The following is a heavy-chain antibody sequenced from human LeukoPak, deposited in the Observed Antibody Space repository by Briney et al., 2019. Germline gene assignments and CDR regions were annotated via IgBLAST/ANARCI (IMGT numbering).Heavy chain of an antibody. CDR3: AKAGTVTTELLYYYYYMDV. CDR2: INQDGSEK. Sequence: GGSLRLSCAASGFPFSSHWLSWFRQSPGKGLEWVAHINQDGSEKYYVDSVKGRFTISRDNARNSQYLQMNSLRAEDTAVYYCAKAGTVTTELLYYYYYMDVWGKGTTVTVSS. V-gene: IGHV3-7*03. D-gene: IGHD4-11*01. J-gene: IGHJ6*03. CDR1: GFPFSSHW.